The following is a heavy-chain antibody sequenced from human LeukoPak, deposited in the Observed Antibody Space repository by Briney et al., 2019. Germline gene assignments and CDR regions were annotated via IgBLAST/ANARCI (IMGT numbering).Heavy chain of an antibody. D-gene: IGHD6-19*01. CDR1: GFTFSSYA. J-gene: IGHJ4*02. V-gene: IGHV3-23*01. Sequence: GGSLRLSCAASGFTFSSYAMSWVRQAPGKGLEWVSAISGSGGSTYYADSVKGRFTISRDNSKSTLYLQMNSLRAEDTAVYYCAKLGVAGRGGYFDYWGQGTLVTVSS. CDR2: ISGSGGST. CDR3: AKLGVAGRGGYFDY.